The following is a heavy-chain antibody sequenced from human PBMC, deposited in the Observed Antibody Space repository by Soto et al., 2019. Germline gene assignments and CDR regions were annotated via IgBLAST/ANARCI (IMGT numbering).Heavy chain of an antibody. D-gene: IGHD2-21*02. J-gene: IGHJ1*01. V-gene: IGHV3-23*01. CDR2: ISPGGDTT. CDR1: GFTFSTLA. Sequence: EVQLLESGGGLVQPGGSLRLSCAASGFTFSTLAMTWVRQAPGKGLEWVSFISPGGDTTYYADSVKGRFTISRDNSKNTLYLQMSNLRAEDTAIYYCSMGGSNVVVTTTIQYFQHWGQGTLVTVSA. CDR3: SMGGSNVVVTTTIQYFQH.